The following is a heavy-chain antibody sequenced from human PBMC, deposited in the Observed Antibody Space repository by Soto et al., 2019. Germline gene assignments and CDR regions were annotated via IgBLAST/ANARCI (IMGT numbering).Heavy chain of an antibody. CDR1: GFTFTSYW. D-gene: IGHD3-16*02. CDR2: IKQDGGEK. V-gene: IGHV3-7*04. J-gene: IGHJ4*02. Sequence: EVQLVESGGGLVQPGGSLRLSCAASGFTFTSYWMTWVRQAPGKGLEWVANIKQDGGEKYYVGSMKGRFTISRDNAENSLYLQLVSLRAEDAAVYYCARGAFPTWGTYPLDYWGQGTLVTVSS. CDR3: ARGAFPTWGTYPLDY.